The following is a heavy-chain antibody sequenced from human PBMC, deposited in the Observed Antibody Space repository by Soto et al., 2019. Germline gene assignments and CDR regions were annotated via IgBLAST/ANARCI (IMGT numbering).Heavy chain of an antibody. D-gene: IGHD3-9*01. CDR2: TYYRSKWYY. V-gene: IGHV6-1*01. Sequence: SQTLSLTCGISGDSVSSNTAGWSWIRQSPSRGLEWLGRTYYRSKWYYDYSPSVKGRITINPDTSKNQFSLLLNSVTPEDTAVYYCARVSFDHFVHWFDPWGQGTLVTVSS. CDR3: ARVSFDHFVHWFDP. CDR1: GDSVSSNTAG. J-gene: IGHJ5*02.